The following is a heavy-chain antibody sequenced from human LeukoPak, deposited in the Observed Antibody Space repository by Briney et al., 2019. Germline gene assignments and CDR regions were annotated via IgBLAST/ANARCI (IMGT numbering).Heavy chain of an antibody. CDR1: GGSFSGYY. CDR2: INHSGST. Sequence: PSETLSLTCAVYGGSFSGYYWSWIRQPPGKGLEWIGEINHSGSTNYNPSLKSRATISVDTSKNQFSLKLSSVTAADTAVYYCARAWKYYYDSTVDYWGQGTLVTVSS. D-gene: IGHD3-22*01. CDR3: ARAWKYYYDSTVDY. V-gene: IGHV4-34*01. J-gene: IGHJ4*02.